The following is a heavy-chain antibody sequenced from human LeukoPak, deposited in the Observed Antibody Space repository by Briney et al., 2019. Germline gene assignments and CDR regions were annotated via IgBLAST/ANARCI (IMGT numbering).Heavy chain of an antibody. CDR3: AGIPVFGVVLHQEPV. Sequence: SVKVSCKASGGTFSGYGINWVRQDPGQGLEWMGGIIPIFGTAKYAQKFQGRVTITADNSTSTAYMELSSLRSEDTAVYYCAGIPVFGVVLHQEPVWGKGTTVTVSS. D-gene: IGHD3-3*01. CDR1: GGTFSGYG. CDR2: IIPIFGTA. J-gene: IGHJ6*04. V-gene: IGHV1-69*06.